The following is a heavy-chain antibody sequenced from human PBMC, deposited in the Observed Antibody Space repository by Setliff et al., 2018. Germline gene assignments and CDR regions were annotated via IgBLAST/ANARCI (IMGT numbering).Heavy chain of an antibody. CDR1: GFTFDDYG. V-gene: IGHV3-7*01. D-gene: IGHD5-18*01. J-gene: IGHJ4*02. CDR3: ARGGFSYGY. CDR2: IKQDGSEK. Sequence: PGGSLRLSCAASGFTFDDYGMSWVRQAPGKGLEWVANIKQDGSEKYYVDSVKGRFTISRDNAKKSLYLQMDSLRVEDTAVYYCARGGFSYGYWGQGTLVTVSS.